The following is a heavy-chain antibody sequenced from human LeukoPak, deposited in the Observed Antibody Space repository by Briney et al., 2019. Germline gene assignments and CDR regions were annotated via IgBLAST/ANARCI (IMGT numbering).Heavy chain of an antibody. V-gene: IGHV5-51*01. CDR3: ARHPSYTSGWPLDY. CDR2: IYPDDSDT. Sequence: GESLKISYKGSGYSVTNNWIGWVRQMPGRGLEWMGIIYPDDSDTRYSPSFQGQVTISADKSINTAYLQWSSLKASDTAMYYCARHPSYTSGWPLDYWGQGTLVTVSS. J-gene: IGHJ4*02. D-gene: IGHD6-19*01. CDR1: GYSVTNNW.